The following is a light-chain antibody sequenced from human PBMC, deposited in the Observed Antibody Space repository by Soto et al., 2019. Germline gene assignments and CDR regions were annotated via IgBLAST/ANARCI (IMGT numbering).Light chain of an antibody. Sequence: EIVLTQSPGTLSLSPGESATLSCRASQSVRSTYLAWYQQRPGQAPRLLIYDASRRATGIPDRFSGSGSGTDFTLTNSRLEPEDFAVYYCQQYGSFPKTFGQGTKVEIK. J-gene: IGKJ1*01. V-gene: IGKV3-20*01. CDR1: QSVRSTY. CDR2: DAS. CDR3: QQYGSFPKT.